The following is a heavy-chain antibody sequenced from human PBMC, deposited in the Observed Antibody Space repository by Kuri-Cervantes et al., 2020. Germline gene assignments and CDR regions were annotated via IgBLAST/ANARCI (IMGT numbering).Heavy chain of an antibody. J-gene: IGHJ3*02. CDR1: GFTFSSYA. Sequence: GESLKISCAASGFTFSSYAMHWVRQAPGKGLEWVSYISSSGSTIHYADSVKGRFTISRDNAKNSLYLQMNSLRAEDTAVYYCARIGRNDAFDIWGQGTMVTVSS. CDR2: ISSSGSTI. CDR3: ARIGRNDAFDI. V-gene: IGHV3-48*04.